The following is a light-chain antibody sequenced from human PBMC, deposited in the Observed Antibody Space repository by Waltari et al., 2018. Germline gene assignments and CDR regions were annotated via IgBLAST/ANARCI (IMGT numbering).Light chain of an antibody. J-gene: IGKJ2*03. V-gene: IGKV2-40*01. Sequence: DIVMTKSPLSLPITPGEPDSISCRSSQSLLQSNGTTYLHWYLQRPGQSPQLLIYGGSNRASGVPDRFSGSGSGTDFTLKISKVEAGDVGVYYCVQTIAFPYSFGQGTKVEIK. CDR2: GGS. CDR1: QSLLQSNGTTY. CDR3: VQTIAFPYS.